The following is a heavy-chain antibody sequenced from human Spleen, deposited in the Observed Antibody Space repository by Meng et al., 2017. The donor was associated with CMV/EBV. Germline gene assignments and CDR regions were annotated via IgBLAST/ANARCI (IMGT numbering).Heavy chain of an antibody. CDR1: GYTLTQLS. Sequence: VQLVQSETEVKKPGASVKVSCKVSGYTLTQLSIHWVRQAPGKGLEWMGSFDPEDGERIYAQIFQGRVTLTEDTSTDTAYLELTSLTFEDTAIYYCTLAAGLPDYWGQGTLVTVSS. CDR2: FDPEDGER. J-gene: IGHJ4*02. CDR3: TLAAGLPDY. V-gene: IGHV1-24*01. D-gene: IGHD5/OR15-5a*01.